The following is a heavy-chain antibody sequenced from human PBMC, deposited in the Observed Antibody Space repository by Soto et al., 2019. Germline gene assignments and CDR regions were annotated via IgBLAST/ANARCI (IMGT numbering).Heavy chain of an antibody. CDR2: MYYSGST. V-gene: IGHV4-59*08. CDR1: GDSISSSY. CDR3: ARHRALNWFDP. J-gene: IGHJ5*02. Sequence: QVQLQESGPGLVKPSETLSLTCTVSGDSISSSYWSWIRQPPGKGLEWIGYMYYSGSTSYNPSLNSRVTLSVDTSKNQFFLKLSFVTAADTAVYYCARHRALNWFDPWGQGPLVTVSS.